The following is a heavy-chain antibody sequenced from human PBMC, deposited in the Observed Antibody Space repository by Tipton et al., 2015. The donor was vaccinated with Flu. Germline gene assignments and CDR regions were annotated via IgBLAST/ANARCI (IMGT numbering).Heavy chain of an antibody. Sequence: LRLSCTVSGGSISSGSYFWGWIRQPAGEGLEWIGHISTSGSTNYNPSLKSRLTLSVDTSKNQFSLRLTSVTATDTALYYCARHERGVSTFLWGQGTLVTVSS. CDR3: ARHERGVSTFL. D-gene: IGHD5/OR15-5a*01. V-gene: IGHV4-61*09. CDR1: GGSISSGSYF. J-gene: IGHJ4*02. CDR2: ISTSGST.